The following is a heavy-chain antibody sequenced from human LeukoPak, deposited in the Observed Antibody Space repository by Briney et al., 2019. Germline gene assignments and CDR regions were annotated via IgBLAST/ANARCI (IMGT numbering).Heavy chain of an antibody. J-gene: IGHJ5*02. V-gene: IGHV4-59*12. D-gene: IGHD3-3*01. Sequence: PSETLSLTCTVSGASISSWYWSWIRQPPGKGLEWIGYIYGSGNTNYNPSLKSRVTMSIDTSKNQFSLKLSSVTAADTAVYYCAREEFAVLRFLEWHNWFDPWGQGTLVTVSS. CDR3: AREEFAVLRFLEWHNWFDP. CDR1: GASISSWY. CDR2: IYGSGNT.